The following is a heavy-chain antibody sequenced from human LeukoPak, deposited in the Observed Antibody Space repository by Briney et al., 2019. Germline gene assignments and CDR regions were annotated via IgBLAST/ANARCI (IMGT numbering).Heavy chain of an antibody. J-gene: IGHJ4*02. CDR1: GYTFTNYG. V-gene: IGHV1-18*01. CDR2: ISAYNGYT. D-gene: IGHD3-22*01. CDR3: ARDRSPRHYYDTSAYHGAAEY. Sequence: ASVKVSCKASGYTFTNYGITWVRQAPRQGLEWMGWISAYNGYTKYTQKVQGRVTMTTDTSTYTAYMELRSLRSDDTAVYYCARDRSPRHYYDTSAYHGAAEYWGQGTLITVSS.